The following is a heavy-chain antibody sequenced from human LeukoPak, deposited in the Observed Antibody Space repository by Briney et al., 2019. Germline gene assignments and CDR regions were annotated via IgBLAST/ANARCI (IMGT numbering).Heavy chain of an antibody. CDR3: AWMTYSYGYDS. D-gene: IGHD5-18*01. Sequence: SGPTLVNPTQTLTLTCTFSGFSLTTSGMRVSWIRQPPGKALEWLARIDWDDDKFYSTSLKTRLTISKDTPKNQVVLTMTNMDPVDTATYYCAWMTYSYGYDSWGQGTLVTVSS. CDR1: GFSLTTSGMR. V-gene: IGHV2-70*04. CDR2: IDWDDDK. J-gene: IGHJ5*01.